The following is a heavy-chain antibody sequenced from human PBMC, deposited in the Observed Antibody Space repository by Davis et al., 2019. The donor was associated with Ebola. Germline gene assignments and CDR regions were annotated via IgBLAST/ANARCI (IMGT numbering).Heavy chain of an antibody. CDR2: INHSGST. V-gene: IGHV4-39*07. J-gene: IGHJ4*02. D-gene: IGHD3-9*01. CDR3: ARAGSFDWPFDY. CDR1: GGSISSSTYC. Sequence: SETLSLTCIVSGGSISSSTYCWGWIRQPPGKGLEWIGEINHSGSTNYNPSLKSRVTISVDTSKNQFSLKLSSVTAADTAVYYCARAGSFDWPFDYWGQGTLVTVSS.